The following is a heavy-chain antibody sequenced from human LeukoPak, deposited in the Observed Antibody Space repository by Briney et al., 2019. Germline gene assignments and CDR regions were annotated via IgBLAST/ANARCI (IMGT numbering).Heavy chain of an antibody. CDR2: INSDGSST. CDR1: GFTFSSYW. D-gene: IGHD3-3*01. Sequence: GGSLRLSCAASGFTFSSYWMHWVRQAPGKGLVWVSRINSDGSSTSYADSVKGRFTITRDNAKNTLYLQMNSLRAEDTAVYYCARGRYYDFWSGYYLDYWGQGTLVTVSS. CDR3: ARGRYYDFWSGYYLDY. V-gene: IGHV3-74*01. J-gene: IGHJ4*02.